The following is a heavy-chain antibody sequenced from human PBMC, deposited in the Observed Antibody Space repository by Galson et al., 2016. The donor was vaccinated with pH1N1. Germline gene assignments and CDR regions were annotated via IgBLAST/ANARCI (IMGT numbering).Heavy chain of an antibody. D-gene: IGHD3-16*01. CDR2: IIPMFPTP. CDR3: ARPYQGAPSYYYGMDV. J-gene: IGHJ6*02. CDR1: GGTFSSYAIGSYA. Sequence: SVKVSCKASGGTFSSYAIGSYAISWVRQAPGQGLEWLGGIIPMFPTPTYAQKFQGRVTITADASTSTAYMELGSLRSEDAAAYYCARPYQGAPSYYYGMDVWGQGTTVTVSS. V-gene: IGHV1-69*13.